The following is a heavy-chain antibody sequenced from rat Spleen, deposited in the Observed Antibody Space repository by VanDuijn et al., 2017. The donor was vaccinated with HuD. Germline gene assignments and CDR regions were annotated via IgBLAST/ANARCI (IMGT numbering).Heavy chain of an antibody. Sequence: EVQLVESAGGLVQPGRSLKLSCAASGFTFSDYGMAWIRQAPKKGLEWVASISPSGGSTYYRDSVKGRFTISRDNTRSTQFLQMDSLRSEDTATYYCARQTYLRFIRVYFDYWGQGVMVTVSS. D-gene: IGHD1-6*01. CDR1: GFTFSDYG. V-gene: IGHV5S13*01. J-gene: IGHJ2*01. CDR2: ISPSGGST. CDR3: ARQTYLRFIRVYFDY.